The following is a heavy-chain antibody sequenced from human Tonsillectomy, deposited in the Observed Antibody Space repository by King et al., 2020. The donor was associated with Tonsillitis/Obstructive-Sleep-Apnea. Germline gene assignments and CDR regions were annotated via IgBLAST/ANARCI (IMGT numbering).Heavy chain of an antibody. V-gene: IGHV4-31*03. D-gene: IGHD3-22*01. J-gene: IGHJ4*02. CDR1: GGSISSGGYY. Sequence: QLQESGPGLVKPSQTLSLTCTVSGGSISSGGYYWSWIRQHPGKGLEWIGYIYYSGSTYYNPSLKSRVTKSVDTSKNQFSLKLSSVTAADTAVYYCAREGRYYYDSSGYYQYYFDYWGQGTLVTVSS. CDR3: AREGRYYYDSSGYYQYYFDY. CDR2: IYYSGST.